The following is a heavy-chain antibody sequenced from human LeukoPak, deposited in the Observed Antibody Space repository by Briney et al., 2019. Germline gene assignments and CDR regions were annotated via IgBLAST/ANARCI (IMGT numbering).Heavy chain of an antibody. D-gene: IGHD1-26*01. CDR3: ARTGYHSGSYDY. CDR1: GGSISSYY. J-gene: IGHJ4*02. Sequence: ASETLSLTCTVSGGSISSYYWSWIRQPAGKGLEWIGRIYTSGSTNYNPSLKSRVTMSVDTSKNQFSLKLSSVTATDTAVYYCARTGYHSGSYDYWGQGTLVTVSS. CDR2: IYTSGST. V-gene: IGHV4-4*07.